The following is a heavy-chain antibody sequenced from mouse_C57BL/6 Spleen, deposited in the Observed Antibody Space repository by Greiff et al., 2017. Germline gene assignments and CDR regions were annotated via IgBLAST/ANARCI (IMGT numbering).Heavy chain of an antibody. J-gene: IGHJ3*01. V-gene: IGHV5-9-1*02. CDR1: GFTFSSYA. D-gene: IGHD1-1*01. CDR3: TRDRDSSAGSSYGFAY. Sequence: EVQLVESGEGLVKPGGSLKLSCAASGFTFSSYAMSWVRQTPEKRLEWVAYISSGGDYIYYADTVKGRFTIARDNARNTLYLQMSSLKSEDTAMYYCTRDRDSSAGSSYGFAYWGQGTLVTVSA. CDR2: ISSGGDYI.